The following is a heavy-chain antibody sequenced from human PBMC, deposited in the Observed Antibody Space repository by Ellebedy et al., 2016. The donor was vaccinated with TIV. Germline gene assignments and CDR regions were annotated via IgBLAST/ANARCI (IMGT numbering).Heavy chain of an antibody. CDR2: INTDGSSI. CDR1: GFTFDDYA. Sequence: GGSLRLSCAASGFTFDDYAMHWVRQAPGKGLVWVSRINTDGSSINYADSVKGRFTISRDNAKNTQYLQMNSLRAGDTAVYYCARGPSISAYLDSWGQGALVIVSS. J-gene: IGHJ4*02. D-gene: IGHD3-9*01. V-gene: IGHV3-74*01. CDR3: ARGPSISAYLDS.